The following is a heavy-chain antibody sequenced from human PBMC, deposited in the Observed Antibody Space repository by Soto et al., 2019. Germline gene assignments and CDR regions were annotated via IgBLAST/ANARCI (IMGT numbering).Heavy chain of an antibody. Sequence: GGSLRLSCAASGFTLDDYAMHWVRQAPGKGLEWVSGISWNSGSIGYADSVKGRFTISRDNAKNSLYLQMNSLRAEDTALYYCAKDVGARPIYGMDVWGQGTTVTVSS. V-gene: IGHV3-9*01. J-gene: IGHJ6*02. CDR1: GFTLDDYA. D-gene: IGHD1-26*01. CDR3: AKDVGARPIYGMDV. CDR2: ISWNSGSI.